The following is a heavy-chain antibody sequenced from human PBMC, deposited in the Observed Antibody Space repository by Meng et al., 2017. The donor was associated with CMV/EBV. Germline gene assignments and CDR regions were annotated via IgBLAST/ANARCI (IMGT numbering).Heavy chain of an antibody. CDR2: FDPEDGET. CDR3: ATDKVGSIAALHY. Sequence: SVTVSCKVSGYTLTELSMHWVRQAPGKGLEWMGGFDPEDGETIYAQKFQGRVTMTEDTSTDTAYMELSSLRSEDTTVYYCATDKVGSIAALHYWGQGTLVTVSS. V-gene: IGHV1-24*01. J-gene: IGHJ4*02. D-gene: IGHD6-6*01. CDR1: GYTLTELS.